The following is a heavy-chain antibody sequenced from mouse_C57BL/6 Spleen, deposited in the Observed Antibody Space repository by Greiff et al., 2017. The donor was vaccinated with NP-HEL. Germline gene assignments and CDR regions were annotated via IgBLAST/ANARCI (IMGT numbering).Heavy chain of an antibody. CDR3: ARGKYDFSWFAY. CDR2: ISGGGGNT. V-gene: IGHV5-9*01. CDR1: GFTFSSYT. D-gene: IGHD2-4*01. Sequence: EVKLVESGGGLVKPGGSLKLSCAASGFTFSSYTMSWVRQTPEKRLEWVATISGGGGNTYYPDSVKGRFTISRDNAKNTLYLQMSSLRAEDTALYYCARGKYDFSWFAYWGQGTLVTVSA. J-gene: IGHJ3*01.